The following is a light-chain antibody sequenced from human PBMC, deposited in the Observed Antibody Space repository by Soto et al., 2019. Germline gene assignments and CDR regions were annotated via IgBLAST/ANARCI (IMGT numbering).Light chain of an antibody. CDR2: DAS. V-gene: IGKV3-11*01. CDR3: QQRSNWPST. J-gene: IGKJ2*02. CDR1: QSVSSY. Sequence: NVLTQSPATLSLSPGERATLSCRASQSVSSYLAWYQQKPGHAPRLLIYDASNRATGIPARFSGSGSGTYFTLTISMLEPEDFAVYYCQQRSNWPSTFGQGTKLEIK.